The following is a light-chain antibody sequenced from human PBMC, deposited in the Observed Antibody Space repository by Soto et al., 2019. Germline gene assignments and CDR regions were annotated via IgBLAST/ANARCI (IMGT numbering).Light chain of an antibody. CDR3: QHYNSYSEA. CDR1: QTSSSW. J-gene: IGKJ1*01. V-gene: IGKV1-5*03. CDR2: KAS. Sequence: DIQMTQSPCTLSVSLGCIFTITFRAIQTSSSWLAWYQQKPGKAPKLLIYKASTLKSGVPSRFSGSGSGTEFTLTISSLQPDDFATYYCQHYNSYSEAFGQGTKVDIK.